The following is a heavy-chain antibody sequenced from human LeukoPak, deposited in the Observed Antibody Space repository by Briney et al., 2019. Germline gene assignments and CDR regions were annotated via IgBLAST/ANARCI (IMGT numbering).Heavy chain of an antibody. CDR1: GYTLTELS. Sequence: ASVKVSCKVSGYTLTELSMHWVRQAPGKGREWMGGFDPEDGETIYAQKFQGRVTMTEGTSTDTAYMGLSSLRSEDTAVYYCAIVTSILSDDFAPWGQGPVVSVSS. CDR2: FDPEDGET. CDR3: AIVTSILSDDFAP. D-gene: IGHD2-15*01. J-gene: IGHJ5*02. V-gene: IGHV1-24*01.